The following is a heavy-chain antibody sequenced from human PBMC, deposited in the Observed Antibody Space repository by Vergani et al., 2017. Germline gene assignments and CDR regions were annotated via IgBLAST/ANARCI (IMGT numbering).Heavy chain of an antibody. V-gene: IGHV4-4*03. CDR3: ARGWRWGSYDSRAGGGIDV. Sequence: QVQLQESGPGLVKPPGTLSLTCAVSGGSISSSNWWSWVRRPPGKGLGWIGEIYHSGSSNYNPSLKSRVTISVDKSKNQFSLKLSSVTAADTAVFYCARGWRWGSYDSRAGGGIDVWGQGTTVTVSS. CDR2: IYHSGSS. J-gene: IGHJ6*02. D-gene: IGHD3-22*01. CDR1: GGSISSSNW.